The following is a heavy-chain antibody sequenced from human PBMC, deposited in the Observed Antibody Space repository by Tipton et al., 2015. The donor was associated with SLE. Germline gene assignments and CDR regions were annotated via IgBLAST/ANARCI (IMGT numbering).Heavy chain of an antibody. CDR2: INSDGSST. D-gene: IGHD6-19*01. J-gene: IGHJ4*02. CDR3: AGWGSIAVAGTRFDY. Sequence: SLRLSCAASGFTFSSYWMHWVRQAPGKGLVWVSRINSDGSSTSYADSVKGRFTISRDNSKNTLYLQMNSLRVEDTAVYYCAGWGSIAVAGTRFDYWGQGTLVIASS. V-gene: IGHV3-74*01. CDR1: GFTFSSYW.